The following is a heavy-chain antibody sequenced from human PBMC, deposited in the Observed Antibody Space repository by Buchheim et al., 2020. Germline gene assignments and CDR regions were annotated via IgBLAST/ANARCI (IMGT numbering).Heavy chain of an antibody. J-gene: IGHJ5*02. D-gene: IGHD6-19*01. CDR3: ARHSPAGEQWLVLSWFDP. CDR1: GGSISSSSYY. Sequence: QLQLQESGPGLVKPSETLSLTCTVSGGSISSSSYYWGWIRQPPGEGLEWIGSIYYRGSTYYNPSLKSRVTISVDTSKNQFSLKLSSVTAADTAVYYCARHSPAGEQWLVLSWFDPWGQGTL. V-gene: IGHV4-39*01. CDR2: IYYRGST.